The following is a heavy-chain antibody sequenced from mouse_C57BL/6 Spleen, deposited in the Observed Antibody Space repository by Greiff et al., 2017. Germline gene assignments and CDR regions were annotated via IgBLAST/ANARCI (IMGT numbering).Heavy chain of an antibody. V-gene: IGHV5-17*01. J-gene: IGHJ2*01. CDR1: GFTFSDYG. Sequence: EVKLMESGGGLVKPGGSLKLSCAASGFTFSDYGMHWVRQAPEKGLEWVAYISSGSSTIYYADTVKGRFTISRDNAKNTLFLQMTSLRSEDTAMYYCARPLYDYALNFDYWGQGTTLTVSS. CDR2: ISSGSSTI. CDR3: ARPLYDYALNFDY. D-gene: IGHD2-4*01.